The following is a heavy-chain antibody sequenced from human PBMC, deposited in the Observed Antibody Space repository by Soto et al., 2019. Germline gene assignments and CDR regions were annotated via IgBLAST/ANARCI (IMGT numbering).Heavy chain of an antibody. CDR2: INPNSGGT. CDR1: GYTFTGYY. Sequence: ASVKVSCKASGYTFTGYYMHWVRQAPGQGLEWMGWINPNSGGTNYAQKFQGWVTMTRDTSISTAYMELSRLRSDDTAVYYCATDYYGSGRYGMDVWGQGTKVTVSS. V-gene: IGHV1-2*04. CDR3: ATDYYGSGRYGMDV. D-gene: IGHD3-10*01. J-gene: IGHJ6*02.